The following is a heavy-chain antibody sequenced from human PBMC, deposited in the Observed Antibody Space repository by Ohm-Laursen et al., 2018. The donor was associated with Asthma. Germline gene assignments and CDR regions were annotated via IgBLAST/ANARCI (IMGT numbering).Heavy chain of an antibody. D-gene: IGHD2-21*01. V-gene: IGHV3-30*18. J-gene: IGHJ4*02. Sequence: SLRLSCAASGFTFRSYAMHWVRQAPGKGLEWVAVISYDGNNKYFTDSVKGRFTLSRDNSKNTLYLQMNSLRAEDTAVYYCAKSIAALYCGGDCYPDFDYWGQGTLVTVSS. CDR2: ISYDGNNK. CDR3: AKSIAALYCGGDCYPDFDY. CDR1: GFTFRSYA.